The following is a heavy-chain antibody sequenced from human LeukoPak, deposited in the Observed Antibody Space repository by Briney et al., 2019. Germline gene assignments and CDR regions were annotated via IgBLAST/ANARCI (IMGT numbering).Heavy chain of an antibody. D-gene: IGHD5-18*01. CDR1: GFTFSRLA. J-gene: IGHJ4*02. CDR2: ISSSGT. CDR3: AKRLQLWSFFDY. V-gene: IGHV3-23*01. Sequence: GGSLRLSCAASGFTFSRLAMTWVRQAPGKGLEWVSTISSSGTYYADPVRGRFTISRDNSKNTLYLQMNSLRAEDTAVYYCAKRLQLWSFFDYWGQGTLVTVSS.